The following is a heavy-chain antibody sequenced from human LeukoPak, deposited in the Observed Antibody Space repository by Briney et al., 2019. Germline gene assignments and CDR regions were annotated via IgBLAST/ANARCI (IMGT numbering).Heavy chain of an antibody. D-gene: IGHD2-15*01. CDR3: ARSVGCSGGSWYGHYFHY. Sequence: SETLSLTCTVSGGSISTYYWSWIRQPPGKGLEWIGYIYYSGSTNYNPSLKSRVTISVDTSKNQFSLKLSSVTAADTAVYYCARSVGCSGGSWYGHYFHYWGQETLVTVSS. J-gene: IGHJ4*02. V-gene: IGHV4-59*01. CDR2: IYYSGST. CDR1: GGSISTYY.